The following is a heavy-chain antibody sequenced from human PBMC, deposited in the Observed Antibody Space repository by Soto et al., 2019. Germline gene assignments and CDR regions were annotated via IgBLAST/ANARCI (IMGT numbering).Heavy chain of an antibody. CDR2: IYDGGAT. CDR3: ARGLSGDKVDY. Sequence: QVQLQESGPGLVNPSQTLSLTFTVSGGSIRNENFCWSWIRQPPDKGLEWIGNIYDGGATYPNPTLNSRVTIAVDTSKTQFSLQLSSVSAADTAVYYCARGLSGDKVDYWSQGTLVTVSS. D-gene: IGHD7-27*01. V-gene: IGHV4-30-4*01. CDR1: GGSIRNENFC. J-gene: IGHJ4*02.